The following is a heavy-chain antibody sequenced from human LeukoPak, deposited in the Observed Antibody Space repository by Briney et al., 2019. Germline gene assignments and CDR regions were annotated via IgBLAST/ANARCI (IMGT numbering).Heavy chain of an antibody. J-gene: IGHJ4*02. CDR1: GGSISSGGYY. CDR2: INHSGSP. CDR3: ARRRVPTIDFDY. D-gene: IGHD5-12*01. V-gene: IGHV4-30-2*01. Sequence: SETLSLTCIVSGGSISSGGYYWSWIRQPPGKGLECIGYINHSGSPSYNPSLKSRVTISVDTSRNQFSLKLNSVTAADTAVYYCARRRVPTIDFDYWGQGTLVTVSS.